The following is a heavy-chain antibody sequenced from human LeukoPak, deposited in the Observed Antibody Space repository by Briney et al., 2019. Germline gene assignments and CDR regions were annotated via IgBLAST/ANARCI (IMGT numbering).Heavy chain of an antibody. CDR1: GYTFTSYG. J-gene: IGHJ3*02. D-gene: IGHD3-9*01. Sequence: ASVKVSCKASGYTFTSYGISWVRQAPGQGLEWMGRISAYNGNTNYAQKLQGRVTMTTDTSTSTVYMELSSLRSEDTAVYYCARVSSDYYDILTGYFNDAFDIWGQGTMVTVSS. V-gene: IGHV1-18*01. CDR3: ARVSSDYYDILTGYFNDAFDI. CDR2: ISAYNGNT.